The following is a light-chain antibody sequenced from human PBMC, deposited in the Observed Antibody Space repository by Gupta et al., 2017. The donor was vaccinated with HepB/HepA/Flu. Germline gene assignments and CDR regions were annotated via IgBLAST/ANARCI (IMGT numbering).Light chain of an antibody. CDR1: SSNIGDNG. J-gene: IGLJ3*02. V-gene: IGLV1-44*01. CDR3: GAWDDILNGPV. Sequence: QSVPTHPPHSPGAPLQRVTIACSGGSSNIGDNGVTWYQHIPGPAPKLLIYDDDQRPSGVPDRFSGSKSDTSASLAISGLQSEDEAQYSCGAWDDILNGPVFGGGTNLTVL. CDR2: DDD.